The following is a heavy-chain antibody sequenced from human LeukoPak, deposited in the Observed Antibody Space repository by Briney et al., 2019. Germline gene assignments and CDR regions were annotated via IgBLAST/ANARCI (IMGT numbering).Heavy chain of an antibody. Sequence: SGTLSLTCAVSGGSISSRNWWSWVRQPPGKGLEWIGEIYRSGSTNYNPSLKTRVTISVDKSKNQFSLKLSSVTAADTAVYYCARASHDYGDYSHFDYWGQGTLVTVSS. CDR3: ARASHDYGDYSHFDY. CDR1: GGSISSRNW. CDR2: IYRSGST. D-gene: IGHD4-17*01. J-gene: IGHJ4*02. V-gene: IGHV4-4*02.